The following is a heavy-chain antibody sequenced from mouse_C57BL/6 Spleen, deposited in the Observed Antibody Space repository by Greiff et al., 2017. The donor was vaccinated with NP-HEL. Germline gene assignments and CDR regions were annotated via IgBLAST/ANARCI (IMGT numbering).Heavy chain of an antibody. J-gene: IGHJ3*01. CDR1: GYAFSSSW. Sequence: QVHVKQSGPELVKPGASVKISCKASGYAFSSSWMNWVKQRPGKGLEWIGRIYPGDGDTNYNGKFKGKATLTADKSSSTAYIQLSSLTSEDSAVYFCARNYGSSFWFAYWGQGTLVTVSA. D-gene: IGHD1-1*01. CDR3: ARNYGSSFWFAY. CDR2: IYPGDGDT. V-gene: IGHV1-82*01.